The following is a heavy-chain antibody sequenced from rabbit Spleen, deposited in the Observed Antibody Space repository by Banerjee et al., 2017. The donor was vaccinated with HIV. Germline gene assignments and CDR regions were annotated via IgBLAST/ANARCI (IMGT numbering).Heavy chain of an antibody. CDR3: ARGSAAMTMVITGYYLSL. CDR2: IYGGSGGST. CDR1: GFSFSASYY. J-gene: IGHJ4*01. V-gene: IGHV1S40*01. Sequence: QSLEESGGDLVQPGASLTLTCTASGFSFSASYYMCWVRQAPGKGLESIACIYGGSGGSTWYASWAKGRFTNSKTSSTTVTLQMTSLTAADTATYFCARGSAAMTMVITGYYLSLWGPGTLVTVS. D-gene: IGHD2-1*01.